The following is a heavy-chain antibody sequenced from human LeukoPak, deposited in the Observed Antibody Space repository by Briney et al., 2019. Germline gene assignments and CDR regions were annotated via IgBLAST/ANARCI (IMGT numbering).Heavy chain of an antibody. CDR1: GGSFSGYY. Sequence: SETLSLTCAVYGGSFSGYYWSWLRQPPGKGLEWIGEINHSGSTNYNPSLKSRVTISVDTSKNQFSLKLSSVTAADTAVYYCASIPRYDSSGDYYFDYWGQGTLVTVSS. D-gene: IGHD3-22*01. J-gene: IGHJ4*02. CDR3: ASIPRYDSSGDYYFDY. CDR2: INHSGST. V-gene: IGHV4-34*01.